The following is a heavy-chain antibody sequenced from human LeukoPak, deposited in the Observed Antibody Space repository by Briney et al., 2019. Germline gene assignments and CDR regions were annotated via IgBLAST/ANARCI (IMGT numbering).Heavy chain of an antibody. J-gene: IGHJ4*02. D-gene: IGHD2-2*01. Sequence: GGSLRLSCAASGFTLETYDMNWVRQVPGKGLEWVSYISSSGSTIYYADSVKGRFTISRDNAKNSLYLQMNRLRAEDTAVYHCARRYCSRTSCYVYFDYWGQGTLVTVSS. CDR2: ISSSGSTI. V-gene: IGHV3-48*03. CDR3: ARRYCSRTSCYVYFDY. CDR1: GFTLETYD.